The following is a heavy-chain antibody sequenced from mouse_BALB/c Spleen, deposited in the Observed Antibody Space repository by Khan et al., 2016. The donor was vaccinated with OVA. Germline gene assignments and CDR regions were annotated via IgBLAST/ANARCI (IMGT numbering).Heavy chain of an antibody. J-gene: IGHJ4*01. CDR3: ERPTNCSYTVDH. V-gene: IGHV9-3-1*01. D-gene: IGHD2-12*01. CDR2: INTYTGKP. CDR1: GYSFTNYG. Sequence: QIQLVQSGPELKKPGESVKISCKASGYSFTNYGMNWVKQSPGKALKWMGWINTYTGKPTYADDFKGRFAFSLETSASTAYLQINNLKNDDTATSFCERPTNCSYTVDHWGQGTTVTVSS.